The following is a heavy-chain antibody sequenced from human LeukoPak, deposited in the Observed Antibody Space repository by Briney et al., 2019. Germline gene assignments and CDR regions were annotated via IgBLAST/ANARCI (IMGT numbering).Heavy chain of an antibody. CDR1: GFTFSSHW. CDR2: IDYEGGTT. D-gene: IGHD5-18*01. CDR3: ARDSCSYGSFWYYYYYMDV. Sequence: PGGSLRLSCVASGFTFSSHWMHWVRQVPGKGLVWVSRIDYEGGTTDYADSVEGRFTISRDNARNTLYLQMNSLRAEDTAVYYCARDSCSYGSFWYYYYYMDVWGKGTTVTVSS. V-gene: IGHV3-74*01. J-gene: IGHJ6*03.